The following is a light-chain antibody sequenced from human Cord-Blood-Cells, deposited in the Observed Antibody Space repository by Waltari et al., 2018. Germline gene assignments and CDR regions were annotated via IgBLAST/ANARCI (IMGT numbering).Light chain of an antibody. CDR2: AAS. Sequence: DIQMTQSPSYLSASVGDRVTITCRASQSISSYLNWYQQKPGKAPKLLIYAASRLQSGVPSRFSGSRSGTDFTLTISSLQPEDFATYYCQQSYSTPYSFGQGTKLEIK. V-gene: IGKV1-39*01. CDR1: QSISSY. J-gene: IGKJ2*03. CDR3: QQSYSTPYS.